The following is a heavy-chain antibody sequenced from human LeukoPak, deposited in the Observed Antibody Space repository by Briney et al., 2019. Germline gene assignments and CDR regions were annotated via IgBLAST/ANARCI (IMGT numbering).Heavy chain of an antibody. CDR2: ISSSSSTI. CDR1: GFTFSSYS. CDR3: AREGAVAGWDYSGMDV. Sequence: GGSLRLSCAASGFTFSSYSMNWVRQAPGKGLEWVSYISSSSSTIYYADSVKGRFTISRDNAKNSLYLQMNSLRDEDTAVYYCAREGAVAGWDYSGMDVWGQGTTVTVSS. D-gene: IGHD6-19*01. V-gene: IGHV3-48*02. J-gene: IGHJ6*02.